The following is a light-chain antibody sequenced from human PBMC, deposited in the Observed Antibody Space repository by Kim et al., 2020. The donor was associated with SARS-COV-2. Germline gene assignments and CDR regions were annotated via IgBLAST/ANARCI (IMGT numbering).Light chain of an antibody. CDR2: KAS. CDR1: QSLNGY. J-gene: IGKJ4*01. CDR3: QHYNGYPIT. Sequence: ASVGDRVTFTCRASQSLNGYLAWYQQKPGKAPKLLIYKASSLQSGVPSRFSGSGSGTEFTLTISSLQPEDSATYYCQHYNGYPITFGGGTKVDIK. V-gene: IGKV1-5*03.